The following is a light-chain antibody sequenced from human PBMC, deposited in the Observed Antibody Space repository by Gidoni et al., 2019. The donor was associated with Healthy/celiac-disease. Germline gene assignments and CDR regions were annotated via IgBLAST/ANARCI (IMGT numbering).Light chain of an antibody. CDR1: QSISSW. CDR2: TAS. V-gene: IGKV1-5*03. J-gene: IGKJ2*01. CDR3: QQYNSYSPVT. Sequence: DIQMTQSPSTLSASVGDRVTITCRASQSISSWLDWYQQKPGKAPKLLIYTASSLESGVPSRFSGSGSGTEFTLTISSLQPDDFATYYCQQYNSYSPVTFGQGTKLEIK.